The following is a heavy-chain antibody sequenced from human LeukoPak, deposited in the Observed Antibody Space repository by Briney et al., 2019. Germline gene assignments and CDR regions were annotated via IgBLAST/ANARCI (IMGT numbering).Heavy chain of an antibody. V-gene: IGHV4-39*07. CDR3: AREEYSYGYCCDY. CDR1: GGSISSSSYY. Sequence: PSETLSLTCTVSGGSISSSSYYWGWIRQPPGKGLEWIGSIYHSGSTYYNPSLKSRVTILVDTSKNQFSLKLSSVTAADTAVYYCAREEYSYGYCCDYWGQGTLVTVSS. D-gene: IGHD5-18*01. J-gene: IGHJ4*02. CDR2: IYHSGST.